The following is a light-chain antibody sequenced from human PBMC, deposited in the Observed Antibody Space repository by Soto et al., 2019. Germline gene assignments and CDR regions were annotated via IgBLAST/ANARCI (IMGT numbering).Light chain of an antibody. CDR3: QQSYSTPHT. V-gene: IGKV1-39*01. CDR2: AAT. CDR1: QSISVY. Sequence: HMTHTHSSLSAAIEDRVTITFRPCQSISVYLNWYQQKPGKAPMLLIYAATSLQIGVPSRFSGGGSGADFTLTVSTLQPEYLATYYCQQSYSTPHTFGQGT. J-gene: IGKJ1*01.